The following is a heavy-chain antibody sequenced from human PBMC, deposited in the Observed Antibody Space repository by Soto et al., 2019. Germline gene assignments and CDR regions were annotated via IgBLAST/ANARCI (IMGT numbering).Heavy chain of an antibody. CDR2: ISYDGSKK. CDR3: ARDTAAGFDY. CDR1: GFTFSSYA. D-gene: IGHD2-15*01. Sequence: QVQLVESGGGVVQPGRSLRLSCAASGFTFSSYAMHWVRQAPGKGLEWVAVISYDGSKKYYADSVKGRFTISRDNSKNTLYLQMNSLRAEDTAVYYCARDTAAGFDYWGQGTLVTVSS. V-gene: IGHV3-30-3*01. J-gene: IGHJ4*02.